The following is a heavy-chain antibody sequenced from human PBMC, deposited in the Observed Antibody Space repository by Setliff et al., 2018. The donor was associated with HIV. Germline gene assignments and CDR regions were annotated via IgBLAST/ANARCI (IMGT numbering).Heavy chain of an antibody. Sequence: GGSLRLSCAASGFNFSSHTMNWIRQAPGKGLEWVSSISSTGTYIYYADSMKGRFTISRDNAKNSLYLQMNSLRAEDTAIYYCTRDLNLSGGEAFDVWGQGTMVTVSS. J-gene: IGHJ3*01. CDR1: GFNFSSHT. V-gene: IGHV3-21*01. D-gene: IGHD3-16*01. CDR3: TRDLNLSGGEAFDV. CDR2: ISSTGTYI.